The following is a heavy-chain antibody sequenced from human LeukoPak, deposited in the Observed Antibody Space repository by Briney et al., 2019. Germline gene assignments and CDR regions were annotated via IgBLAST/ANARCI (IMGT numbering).Heavy chain of an antibody. Sequence: GGSLRLSGTTSGFTLSIYWISWVRQAAGKGLEWVANINQVGSDKYYVDSVKGRFTISRDSAGSSLYLQTNSLRAEDTAVYYCARVRGGYYFDYWGQGTLVTVSS. J-gene: IGHJ4*02. CDR2: INQVGSDK. D-gene: IGHD5-24*01. V-gene: IGHV3-7*04. CDR1: GFTLSIYW. CDR3: ARVRGGYYFDY.